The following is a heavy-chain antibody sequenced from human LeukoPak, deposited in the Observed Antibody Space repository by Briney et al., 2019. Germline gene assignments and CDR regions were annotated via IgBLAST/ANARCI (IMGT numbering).Heavy chain of an antibody. CDR1: GGSISSGDYY. V-gene: IGHV4-61*08. Sequence: SQTLSLTCTVSGGSISSGDYYWSWIRQPPGKGLEWIGYIYYSGSTNYNPSLKSRVTISVDTSKNQFSLKLSSVTAADTAVYYCAREAQDSSSWDFDLWGRGTLVTVSS. D-gene: IGHD6-13*01. CDR3: AREAQDSSSWDFDL. J-gene: IGHJ2*01. CDR2: IYYSGST.